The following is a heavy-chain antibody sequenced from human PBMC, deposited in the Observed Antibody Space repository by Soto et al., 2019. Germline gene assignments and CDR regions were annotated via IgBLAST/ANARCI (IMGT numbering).Heavy chain of an antibody. V-gene: IGHV3-23*01. Sequence: EVQLLQSGGGLVQPGGSLRLSCAASGYTFSNYDLSWVRQAPGKGLEWVSSISNSGDVTPYADSVRGRFIISRDNSKNTLYLQMNSLRAEDMALYYCATPYGTLLDYWGPGTLVTVSS. CDR2: ISNSGDVT. J-gene: IGHJ4*02. CDR1: GYTFSNYD. CDR3: ATPYGTLLDY. D-gene: IGHD4-17*01.